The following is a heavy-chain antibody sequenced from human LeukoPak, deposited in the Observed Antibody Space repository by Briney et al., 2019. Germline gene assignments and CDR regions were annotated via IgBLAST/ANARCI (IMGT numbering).Heavy chain of an antibody. D-gene: IGHD6-13*01. J-gene: IGHJ4*02. CDR3: AKDWAAAGTGY. Sequence: GGSLRLSCAASGFTFSSYGMHWVRQAPGKGLEWVAVISYDGSNKYYADSVKGRFTISRDNSKNTLYLQMNSLRAEDTAVYYCAKDWAAAGTGYWGQGTLATVSS. V-gene: IGHV3-30*18. CDR1: GFTFSSYG. CDR2: ISYDGSNK.